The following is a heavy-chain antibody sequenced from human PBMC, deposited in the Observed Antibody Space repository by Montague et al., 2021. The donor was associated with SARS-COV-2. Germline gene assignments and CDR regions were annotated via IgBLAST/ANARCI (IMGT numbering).Heavy chain of an antibody. D-gene: IGHD5-12*01. CDR1: GYSFISYW. Sequence: SGAEVKKPGESLTISCKCSGYSFISYWIGWVRKMPGKGLEWMGIIYPGDYETRYRPSFKSQVTISADKSISTAYLQWCSLKASDTAMYYCVRLGGLRDYYYYGMDVWGQGTTVTVSS. V-gene: IGHV5-51*01. J-gene: IGHJ6*02. CDR3: VRLGGLRDYYYYGMDV. CDR2: IYPGDYET.